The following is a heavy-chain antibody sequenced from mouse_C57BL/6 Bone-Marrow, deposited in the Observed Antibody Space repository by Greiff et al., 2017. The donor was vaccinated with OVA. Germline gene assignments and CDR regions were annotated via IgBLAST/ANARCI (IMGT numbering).Heavy chain of an antibody. Sequence: EAGGGLVQPKGSLKLSCAASGFSFNTYAMNWVRQAPGKGLEWVARIRSKSNNYATYYADSVKDRFTISRDDSESMLYLQMNNLKTEDTAMYYCVRQDTTVVAKGYWYFDVWGTGTTVTVSS. J-gene: IGHJ1*03. CDR3: VRQDTTVVAKGYWYFDV. CDR2: IRSKSNNYAT. D-gene: IGHD1-1*01. CDR1: GFSFNTYA. V-gene: IGHV10-1*01.